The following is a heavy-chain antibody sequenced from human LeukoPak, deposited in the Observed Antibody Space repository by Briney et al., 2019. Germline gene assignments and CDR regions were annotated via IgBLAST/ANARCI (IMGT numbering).Heavy chain of an antibody. D-gene: IGHD6-13*01. CDR3: ARVLSSSWYAGLYYFDY. V-gene: IGHV4-38-2*02. Sequence: SETLSLTCTVSGYFITSGYYWGWIRQPPGRGLEWIGTIFNSGTTYYNPSLKSRVTISVDTSKNQFSLKLSSVTAADTAVYYCARVLSSSWYAGLYYFDYWGQGTLVTVSS. CDR1: GYFITSGYY. J-gene: IGHJ4*02. CDR2: IFNSGTT.